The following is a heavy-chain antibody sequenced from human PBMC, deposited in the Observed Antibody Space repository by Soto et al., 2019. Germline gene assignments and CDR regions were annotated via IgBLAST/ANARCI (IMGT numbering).Heavy chain of an antibody. V-gene: IGHV4-59*01. J-gene: IGHJ4*02. CDR3: AGDYGPRGLVFDS. D-gene: IGHD4-17*01. CDR1: GASITNNY. CDR2: VYSSGTT. Sequence: QVQLQESGPRLVKPSETLSLICTVSGASITNNYWTWIRQPPGKGLEWIGYVYSSGTTNYNPSLESRRTISFDSSKYTLSLNLNSVTVADTAISFYAGDYGPRGLVFDSWGPGILVTVSS.